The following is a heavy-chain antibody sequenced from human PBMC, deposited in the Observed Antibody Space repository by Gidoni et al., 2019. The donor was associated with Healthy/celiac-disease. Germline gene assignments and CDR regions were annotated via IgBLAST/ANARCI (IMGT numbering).Heavy chain of an antibody. J-gene: IGHJ6*02. CDR3: ARGRLRFLEWSNMTTRYYYGMDV. CDR2: IYHSGST. CDR1: GGSISSSNW. D-gene: IGHD3-3*01. V-gene: IGHV4-4*02. Sequence: QVQLQESGPGLVKPSGTLSLTCAVSGGSISSSNWWRWVRQPPGKGLEWIGEIYHSGSTNYNPSLKSRVTISVDKSKNQFSLKLSSVTAADTAVYYCARGRLRFLEWSNMTTRYYYGMDVWGQGTTVTVSS.